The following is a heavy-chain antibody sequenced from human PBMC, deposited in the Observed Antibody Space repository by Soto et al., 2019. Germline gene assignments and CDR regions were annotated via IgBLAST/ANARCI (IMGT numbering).Heavy chain of an antibody. CDR2: IIPFHGVT. Sequence: QVPLVQSGAEVKKPGSSVKVSCKASGGTFSPYTINWVRQAPGQGLEWMGRIIPFHGVTNYAQKFQARVTITADKSTGTAYMELSGLRFEDTAMYYCTRDWEITVSTWSFGGFWGRGTLVTVSS. D-gene: IGHD3-10*01. J-gene: IGHJ4*02. V-gene: IGHV1-69*08. CDR3: TRDWEITVSTWSFGGF. CDR1: GGTFSPYT.